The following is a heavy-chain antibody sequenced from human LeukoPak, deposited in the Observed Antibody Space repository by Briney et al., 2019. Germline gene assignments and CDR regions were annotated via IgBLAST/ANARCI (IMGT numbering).Heavy chain of an antibody. D-gene: IGHD2-2*01. CDR1: GGSISSSSYY. Sequence: PSETLSLTCTVSGGSISSSSYYWGWIRQPPGKGLEWIGSIYYSGSIYYNPSLKSRVTISVDTSKNQFSLKLSSVTAADTAVYYCATVVPAASVNWFDPWGQGTLVTVSS. J-gene: IGHJ5*02. V-gene: IGHV4-39*07. CDR2: IYYSGSI. CDR3: ATVVPAASVNWFDP.